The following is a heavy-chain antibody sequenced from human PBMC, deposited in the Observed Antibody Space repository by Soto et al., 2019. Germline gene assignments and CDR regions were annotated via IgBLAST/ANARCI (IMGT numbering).Heavy chain of an antibody. J-gene: IGHJ3*02. CDR1: GGTFSSYA. CDR2: IIPIFGTA. V-gene: IGHV1-69*13. D-gene: IGHD6-19*01. CDR3: ARGVQGSGWLYVTPYAFDI. Sequence: SVKVSCKASGGTFSSYAISWVRQAPVQGLEWMGGIIPIFGTANYAQKFQGRVTITADESTSTAYMELSSLRSEDTAVYYCARGVQGSGWLYVTPYAFDIWGQGTMVTVSS.